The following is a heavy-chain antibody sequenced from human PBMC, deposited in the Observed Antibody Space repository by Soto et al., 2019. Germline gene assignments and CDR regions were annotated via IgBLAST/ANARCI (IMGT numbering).Heavy chain of an antibody. CDR2: ISGSGGST. CDR1: GFTFGSYA. Sequence: VGSLRLSCAASGFTFGSYAMTWVRQAPGKGLEWVSVISGSGGSTYYADSVKGRFTISRDNSKNTLYLQMNSLRAEDTALYYCAKLVQLWSPLDYWGQGTLVTVSS. J-gene: IGHJ4*02. V-gene: IGHV3-23*01. CDR3: AKLVQLWSPLDY. D-gene: IGHD5-18*01.